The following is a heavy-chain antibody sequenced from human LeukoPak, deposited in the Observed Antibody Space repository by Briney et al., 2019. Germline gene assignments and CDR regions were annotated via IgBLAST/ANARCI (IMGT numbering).Heavy chain of an antibody. V-gene: IGHV3-21*01. D-gene: IGHD2-21*01. CDR1: GFTFSNYN. Sequence: KSGGSLRLSCAASGFTFSNYNMNWVRQAPGKGLEWVSSISVSSSFRNYADSVKGRFTTSRDNAKNSLYLQMNSLRAEDTAVYYCARDLVPYCGGDCYSSFDYWGQGTLVTVSS. CDR2: ISVSSSFR. J-gene: IGHJ4*02. CDR3: ARDLVPYCGGDCYSSFDY.